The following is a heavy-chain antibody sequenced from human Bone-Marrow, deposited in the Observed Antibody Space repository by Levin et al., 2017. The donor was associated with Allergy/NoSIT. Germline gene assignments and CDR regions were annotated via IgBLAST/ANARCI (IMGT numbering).Heavy chain of an antibody. CDR3: AREWLGSLQY. Sequence: QPGGSLRLSCAASGFTFNTFSMAWVRQGPGKGLEWVANINKDGTDKNHVDSVKGRFTISRDNAKNALYLQMNSLRVEDTAVYYCAREWLGSLQYWGQGSLVTVSS. CDR2: INKDGTDK. V-gene: IGHV3-7*01. D-gene: IGHD1-26*01. J-gene: IGHJ4*02. CDR1: GFTFNTFS.